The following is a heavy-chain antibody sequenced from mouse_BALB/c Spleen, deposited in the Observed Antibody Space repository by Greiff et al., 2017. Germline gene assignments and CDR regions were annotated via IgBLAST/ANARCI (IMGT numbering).Heavy chain of an antibody. D-gene: IGHD2-3*01. CDR3: ARYDGYFAY. Sequence: QVQLQQPGAELVKPGTSVKLSCKASGYNFTSYWINWVKLRPGQGLEWIGDIYPGSGSTNYNEKFKSKATLTVDTSSSTAYMQLSSLASEDSALYYCARYDGYFAYWGQGTLVTVSA. CDR2: IYPGSGST. V-gene: IGHV1-55*01. CDR1: GYNFTSYW. J-gene: IGHJ3*01.